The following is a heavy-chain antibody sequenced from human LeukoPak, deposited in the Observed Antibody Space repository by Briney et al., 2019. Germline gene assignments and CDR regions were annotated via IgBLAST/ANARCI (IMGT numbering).Heavy chain of an antibody. Sequence: GGSLRLSCAASGFTFSSYWMHWVRQAPGKGLVWVSRINSDGSSTSYADSVKGRFTISRDNAKNTLYLQMNSLRAEDTAVYYCAGGIFSNWFDPWGQGTLVTVSS. CDR1: GFTFSSYW. CDR2: INSDGSST. CDR3: AGGIFSNWFDP. J-gene: IGHJ5*02. V-gene: IGHV3-74*01.